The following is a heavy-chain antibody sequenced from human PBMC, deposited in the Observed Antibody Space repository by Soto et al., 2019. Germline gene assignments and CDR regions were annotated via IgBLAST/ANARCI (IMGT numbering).Heavy chain of an antibody. J-gene: IGHJ4*02. CDR2: ISSSSSYI. D-gene: IGHD4-17*01. CDR1: GFTFISYS. CDR3: ARDPHDYGFQFPNFDY. Sequence: GGSLTLSSAASGFTFISYSMNWVRQAPGKGLEWVSSISSSSSYIYYADSVKGRFTISRDNAKNSLYLQMNSLRAEDTAVYYCARDPHDYGFQFPNFDYWGQGTLVTVSS. V-gene: IGHV3-21*01.